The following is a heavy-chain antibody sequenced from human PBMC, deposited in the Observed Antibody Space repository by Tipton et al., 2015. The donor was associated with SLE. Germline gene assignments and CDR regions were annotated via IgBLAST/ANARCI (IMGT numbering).Heavy chain of an antibody. CDR2: ISTANGHT. D-gene: IGHD7-27*01. Sequence: QLVQSGAEVKKPGASVKVSCKASGYTFTSYPINWVRQAPGQGLEWMGWISTANGHTNYAENLQGRVTMTTDTSTGTAYMELRSLRSDDTAVYYCARDGTGPVAFDYWGQGTLVTVSS. J-gene: IGHJ4*02. CDR3: ARDGTGPVAFDY. V-gene: IGHV1-18*01. CDR1: GYTFTSYP.